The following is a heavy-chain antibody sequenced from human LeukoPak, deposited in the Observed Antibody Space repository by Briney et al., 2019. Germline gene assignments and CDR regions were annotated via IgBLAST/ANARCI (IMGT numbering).Heavy chain of an antibody. CDR2: IRNKANDYAI. D-gene: IGHD3-22*01. J-gene: IGHJ4*02. CDR1: GFTFSASA. CDR3: TRHGNGDDASGYTDY. V-gene: IGHV3-73*01. Sequence: GGDPRLSCAAPGFTFSASAMHWVRQASGKGLEWVGRIRNKANDYAILYAASVKGRFTISRDDSTNMAYLQISSLYTEDTAMYYCTRHGNGDDASGYTDYWGQGTLVTVSS.